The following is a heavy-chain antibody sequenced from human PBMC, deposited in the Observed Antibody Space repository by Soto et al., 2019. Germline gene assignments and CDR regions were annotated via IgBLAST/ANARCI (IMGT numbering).Heavy chain of an antibody. Sequence: GESLKISCKGSGYSFTSYWIGWVRQMPGKGLEWMGIIYPGDSDTRYSPSFQGQVTISADKSISTAYLQWSSLKASDTAMYYCASPSIVGANRLDAFDIWGQGTMVTVSS. V-gene: IGHV5-51*01. CDR2: IYPGDSDT. CDR3: ASPSIVGANRLDAFDI. J-gene: IGHJ3*02. D-gene: IGHD1-26*01. CDR1: GYSFTSYW.